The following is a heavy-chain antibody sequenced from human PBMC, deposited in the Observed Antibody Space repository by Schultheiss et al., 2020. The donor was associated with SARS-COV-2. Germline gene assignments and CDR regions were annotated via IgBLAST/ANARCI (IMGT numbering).Heavy chain of an antibody. CDR1: GGSISSGDYY. V-gene: IGHV4-30-4*08. D-gene: IGHD6-19*01. CDR3: ARDIRYSSGWNYGYYYYGMDV. CDR2: IYYSGST. J-gene: IGHJ6*02. Sequence: SETLSLTCTVSGGSISSGDYYWSWIRQHPGKGLEWIGYIYYSGSTYYNPSLKSRVTMTVDTSKNQFSLKLSSVTAADTAVYYCARDIRYSSGWNYGYYYYGMDVWGQGTTVTVSS.